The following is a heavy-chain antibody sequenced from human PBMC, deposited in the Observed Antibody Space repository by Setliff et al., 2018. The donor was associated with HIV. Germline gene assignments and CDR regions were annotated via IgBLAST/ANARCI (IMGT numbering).Heavy chain of an antibody. V-gene: IGHV1-8*02. CDR1: GYSFGNYD. D-gene: IGHD6-19*01. J-gene: IGHJ6*03. Sequence: GASVKVSCKASGYSFGNYDINWVRQAPGQGLEWMGWMNPNSGKTGYAQKFQGRVTMIRNMSISTAYMELSSLRSDDTAVYYCARGAWYSSGWYSSRYMDVWGKGTTVTVSS. CDR3: ARGAWYSSGWYSSRYMDV. CDR2: MNPNSGKT.